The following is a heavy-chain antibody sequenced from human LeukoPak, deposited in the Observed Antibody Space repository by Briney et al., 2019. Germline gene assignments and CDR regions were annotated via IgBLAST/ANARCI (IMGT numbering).Heavy chain of an antibody. CDR3: AGRAMVRGVIRSY. CDR2: INHSGGT. CDR1: GGSLSGYY. D-gene: IGHD3-10*01. V-gene: IGHV4-34*01. Sequence: SETLSLTCAVYGGSLSGYYWSWIRQPPGKGLEWIGEINHSGGTNYNPSLKSRVTISVDTSKDQFSLKLSSVTAADTAVYYCAGRAMVRGVIRSYWGQGTLVTVSS. J-gene: IGHJ4*02.